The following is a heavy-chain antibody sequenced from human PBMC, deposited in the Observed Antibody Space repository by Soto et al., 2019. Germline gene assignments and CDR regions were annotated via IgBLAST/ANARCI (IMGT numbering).Heavy chain of an antibody. J-gene: IGHJ2*01. V-gene: IGHV3-23*01. CDR2: IGTTGGDT. Sequence: EVQLLESGGGLVQPGGSLRLSCAASGFTFSIYPMSWVRQTPEKGLEWVSTIGTTGGDTYYADSVRGRSTISRDDSKNTLYLQMSSLRAEESAVYYCAKSRVDSGRGYFDLWGRGTLVNVSS. D-gene: IGHD6-25*01. CDR3: AKSRVDSGRGYFDL. CDR1: GFTFSIYP.